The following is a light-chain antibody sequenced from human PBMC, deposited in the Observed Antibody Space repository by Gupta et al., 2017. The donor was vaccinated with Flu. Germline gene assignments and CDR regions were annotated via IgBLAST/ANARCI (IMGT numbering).Light chain of an antibody. CDR2: KNN. J-gene: IGLJ2*01. Sequence: SYALTQQLSVSVALGPTARTTCGGDNIGSISVHWYQQRPGQAPLLIIYKNNKRPSGLPYRFSGSNSGTTATLTIDEAQAGDEADYYCQVWVASNAFFGGGTKLTVL. V-gene: IGLV3-9*02. CDR1: NIGSIS. CDR3: QVWVASNAF.